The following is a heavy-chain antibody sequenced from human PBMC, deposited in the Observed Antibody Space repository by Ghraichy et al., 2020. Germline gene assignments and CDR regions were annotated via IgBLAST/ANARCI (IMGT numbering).Heavy chain of an antibody. Sequence: SVKVSCKASGGTFSSYAISWVRQAPGQGLEWMGGIIPIFGTANYAQKFQGRVTITADKSTSTAYMELSSLRSEDTAVYYCARGYCSGGSCYSFDYWGQGTLVTVSS. V-gene: IGHV1-69*06. J-gene: IGHJ4*02. CDR2: IIPIFGTA. CDR3: ARGYCSGGSCYSFDY. D-gene: IGHD2-15*01. CDR1: GGTFSSYA.